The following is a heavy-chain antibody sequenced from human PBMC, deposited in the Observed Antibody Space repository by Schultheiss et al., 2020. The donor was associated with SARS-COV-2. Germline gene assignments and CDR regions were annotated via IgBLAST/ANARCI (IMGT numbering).Heavy chain of an antibody. D-gene: IGHD3-10*01. CDR1: GGSISSYY. Sequence: SETLSLTCTVSGGSISSYYWSWIRQPPGKGLEWIGYIYYSGSTNYNPSLKSRVTISVDTSKNQFSLKLSSVTAADTAVYYCARESVGGNFDYWGQGTLVTVSS. CDR3: ARESVGGNFDY. J-gene: IGHJ4*02. CDR2: IYYSGST. V-gene: IGHV4-59*12.